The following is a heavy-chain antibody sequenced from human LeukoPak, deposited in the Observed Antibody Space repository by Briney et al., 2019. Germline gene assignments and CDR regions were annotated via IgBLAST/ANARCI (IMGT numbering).Heavy chain of an antibody. D-gene: IGHD2-8*01. J-gene: IGHJ4*02. CDR2: INPSGGST. Sequence: ASVKVSCKASGYTFTSYGISWVRQAPGQGLEWMGIINPSGGSTSYAQKFQGRVTMTRDTSTSTVYMELSSLRSEDTAVYYCARAFRYCTNGVCYTPNDYWGQGTLVTVSS. V-gene: IGHV1-46*01. CDR1: GYTFTSYG. CDR3: ARAFRYCTNGVCYTPNDY.